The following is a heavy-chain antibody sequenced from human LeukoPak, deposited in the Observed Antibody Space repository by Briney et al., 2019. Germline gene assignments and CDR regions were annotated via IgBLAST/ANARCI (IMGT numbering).Heavy chain of an antibody. D-gene: IGHD5-12*01. Sequence: GGSLRLSCAASGFTFGSYGMHWVRQAPGKGLEWVAVISYDGSNKYYADSVKGRFTISRDNSKNTLYLQMNSLRAEDTAVYYCAKCRVATIGGPYYYYGMDVWGKGTTVTVSS. CDR1: GFTFGSYG. J-gene: IGHJ6*04. V-gene: IGHV3-30*18. CDR2: ISYDGSNK. CDR3: AKCRVATIGGPYYYYGMDV.